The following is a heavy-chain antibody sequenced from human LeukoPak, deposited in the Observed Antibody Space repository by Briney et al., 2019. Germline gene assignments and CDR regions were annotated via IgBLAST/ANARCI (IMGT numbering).Heavy chain of an antibody. D-gene: IGHD3-22*01. J-gene: IGHJ4*02. CDR1: GVSISSYC. Sequence: SETLSLTCTVSGVSISSYCWSWIRQPAGKGLEWIGRVYTSGSTNYNPSLKSRVTISVDTSKNQFSLKLSSVTAADTAVYYCASRVDYYDSSGYYYLDYWGQGTLVTVSS. V-gene: IGHV4-4*07. CDR2: VYTSGST. CDR3: ASRVDYYDSSGYYYLDY.